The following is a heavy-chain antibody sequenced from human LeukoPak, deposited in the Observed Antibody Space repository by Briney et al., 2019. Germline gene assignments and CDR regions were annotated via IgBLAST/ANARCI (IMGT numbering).Heavy chain of an antibody. Sequence: GGSLRLSCAASGFTFSSYGMHWVRQAPGKGLEWVAVIWYDGSNKYYADSVKGRFTISRDNSKNTLYLQMNSLRAEDTAVYYCAREELPYYYGMNVWGQGTTVTVSS. J-gene: IGHJ6*02. CDR2: IWYDGSNK. D-gene: IGHD1-26*01. V-gene: IGHV3-33*01. CDR1: GFTFSSYG. CDR3: AREELPYYYGMNV.